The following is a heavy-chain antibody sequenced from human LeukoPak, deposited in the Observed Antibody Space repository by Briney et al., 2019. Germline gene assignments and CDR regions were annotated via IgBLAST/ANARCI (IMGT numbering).Heavy chain of an antibody. CDR3: ARPYSSGWSYYYYMDV. Sequence: GGSLRLSCAASGFTVSSNYMSWIRQAPGKGLEWVSYISSSGSTIYYADSAKGRFTISRDNAKNSLCLQMNSLRAEDTAVYYCARPYSSGWSYYYYMDVWGKGTTVTVSS. CDR2: ISSSGSTI. CDR1: GFTVSSNY. J-gene: IGHJ6*03. V-gene: IGHV3-11*04. D-gene: IGHD6-19*01.